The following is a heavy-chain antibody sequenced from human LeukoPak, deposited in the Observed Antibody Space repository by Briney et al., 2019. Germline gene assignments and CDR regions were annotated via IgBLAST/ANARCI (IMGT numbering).Heavy chain of an antibody. CDR1: GYTFTGYY. D-gene: IGHD3-22*01. V-gene: IGHV1-2*02. CDR3: AKIYYYDSSGYDAFDI. CDR2: INPNSGGT. J-gene: IGHJ3*02. Sequence: ASVKVSCKASGYTFTGYYMHWVRQAPGQGLEWMGWINPNSGGTNYAQEFQGRVTMTRDTSISTAYMELSRLRSDDTAVYYCAKIYYYDSSGYDAFDIWGQGTMVTVSS.